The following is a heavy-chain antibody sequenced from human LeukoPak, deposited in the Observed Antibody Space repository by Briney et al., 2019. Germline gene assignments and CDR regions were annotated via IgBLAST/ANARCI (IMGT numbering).Heavy chain of an antibody. D-gene: IGHD3-9*01. CDR1: GYTFTCYY. V-gene: IGHV1-2*06. CDR3: ARVRLRYFDWLRGRDNDYFDY. CDR2: INPNSGGT. Sequence: ASVKVSCKASGYTFTCYYMHWVRQAPGQGLEWMGRINPNSGGTNYAQKFQGGVTMTRDTSISTAYMELSRLRSDDTAVYYCARVRLRYFDWLRGRDNDYFDYWGQGTLVTVSS. J-gene: IGHJ4*02.